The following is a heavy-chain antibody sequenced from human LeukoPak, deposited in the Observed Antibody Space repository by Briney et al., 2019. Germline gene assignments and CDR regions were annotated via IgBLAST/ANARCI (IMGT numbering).Heavy chain of an antibody. CDR3: ARDRATGYSYDKIDY. Sequence: GGSLRLPCTASGFAFSSYWMNWVRRAPGKGLEWVAVIWEDGSKKSYADSVKGRFTISRDNSKKTLYLQINSLRAEDTAVYYCARDRATGYSYDKIDYWGQGTLVTVSS. J-gene: IGHJ4*02. D-gene: IGHD5-18*01. V-gene: IGHV3-33*08. CDR2: IWEDGSKK. CDR1: GFAFSSYW.